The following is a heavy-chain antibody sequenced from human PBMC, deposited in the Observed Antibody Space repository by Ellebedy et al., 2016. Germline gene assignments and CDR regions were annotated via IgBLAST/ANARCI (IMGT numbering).Heavy chain of an antibody. J-gene: IGHJ6*02. D-gene: IGHD5-12*01. CDR3: ARSYAPKDIVATIYSPHYYYGMDV. Sequence: ASVKVSCXASGYTFTGYYMHWVRQAPGQGLEWMGWINPNSGGTNYAQKFQGRVTMTRDTSISTAYMELSRLRSDDTAVYYCARSYAPKDIVATIYSPHYYYGMDVWGQGTTVTVSS. CDR2: INPNSGGT. V-gene: IGHV1-2*02. CDR1: GYTFTGYY.